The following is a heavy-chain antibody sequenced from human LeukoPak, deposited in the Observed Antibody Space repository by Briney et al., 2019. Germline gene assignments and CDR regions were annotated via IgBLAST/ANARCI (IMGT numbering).Heavy chain of an antibody. CDR2: INHSGST. CDR1: GGSFSGYY. Sequence: SETLSLTCAVYGGSFSGYYWSWIRQPPGKGLEWIGEINHSGSTNYNPSLKSRVTISVDTSKNQFSLKLSSVTAADTAVYYCARTRGSYRYMVVPFDYWGQGTLVTVSS. J-gene: IGHJ4*02. CDR3: ARTRGSYRYMVVPFDY. V-gene: IGHV4-34*01. D-gene: IGHD3-16*02.